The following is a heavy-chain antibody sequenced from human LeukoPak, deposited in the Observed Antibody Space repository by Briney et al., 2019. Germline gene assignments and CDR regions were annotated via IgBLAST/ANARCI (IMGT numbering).Heavy chain of an antibody. V-gene: IGHV4-59*08. J-gene: IGHJ5*02. CDR1: GGSISSYY. D-gene: IGHD3-22*01. CDR2: NYYSGST. CDR3: ARHAQYYYDSSGYWFDP. Sequence: SETLSLTCTVSGGSISSYYWSWIRQPPGKGLEWIGYNYYSGSTNYNPSLKSRVTISVDTSKDQFSLKLSSVTAADTAVYYCARHAQYYYDSSGYWFDPWGQGTLVTVSS.